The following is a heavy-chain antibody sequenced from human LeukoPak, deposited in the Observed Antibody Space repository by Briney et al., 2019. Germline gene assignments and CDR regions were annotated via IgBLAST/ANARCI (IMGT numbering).Heavy chain of an antibody. Sequence: GGSLRLSCAASGFSFTSYAMSWVRQAPGRGLEWVSAISGSGGSTYYVDSVKGRFTISRDNSKNTLYLQMNSLRAEDTAVYYCAKRYCSGGSCYPLDYWGQGTLVTVSS. CDR3: AKRYCSGGSCYPLDY. D-gene: IGHD2-15*01. J-gene: IGHJ4*02. V-gene: IGHV3-23*01. CDR1: GFSFTSYA. CDR2: ISGSGGST.